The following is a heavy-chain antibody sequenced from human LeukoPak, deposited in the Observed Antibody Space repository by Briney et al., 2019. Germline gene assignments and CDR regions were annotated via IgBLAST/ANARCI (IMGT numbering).Heavy chain of an antibody. Sequence: PSETLSLTCTVSGGSISSYYWSWIRQPPGKGLEWIGYIYYSGSTNYNPSPKSRVTISVDTSKNQFSLKLSSVTAADTAVYYCARDVRYYMDVWGKGTTVTVSS. CDR2: IYYSGST. V-gene: IGHV4-59*01. J-gene: IGHJ6*03. CDR3: ARDVRYYMDV. CDR1: GGSISSYY.